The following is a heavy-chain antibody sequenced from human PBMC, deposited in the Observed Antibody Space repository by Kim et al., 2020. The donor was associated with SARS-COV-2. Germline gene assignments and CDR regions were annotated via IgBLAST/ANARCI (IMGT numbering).Heavy chain of an antibody. J-gene: IGHJ2*01. CDR3: ARYSSSWFPWYFDL. D-gene: IGHD6-13*01. CDR1: GGSISSYY. V-gene: IGHV4-59*08. Sequence: SETLSLTCTVSGGSISSYYWSWIRQPPGKGLEWIGYIYYSGSTNYNPSLKSRVTISVDTSKNQFSLTLSSVTAADTAVYYCARYSSSWFPWYFDLWGRGT. CDR2: IYYSGST.